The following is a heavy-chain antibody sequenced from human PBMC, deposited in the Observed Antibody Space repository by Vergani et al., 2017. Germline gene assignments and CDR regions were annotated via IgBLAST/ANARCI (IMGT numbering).Heavy chain of an antibody. CDR1: GFTFSSYW. V-gene: IGHV3-74*01. CDR2: INSDGNST. Sequence: EVQLVESGGGLVQPGGSLRLSCAASGFTFSSYWMHWVRQAPGKGLVWVSRINSDGNSTSYADSVKGRFTISRDNAKNTLYLQMNSLRAEDTAVYYCSGYYYYYYGMDVWGQGTTVTVSS. J-gene: IGHJ6*02. D-gene: IGHD3-9*01. CDR3: SGYYYYYYGMDV.